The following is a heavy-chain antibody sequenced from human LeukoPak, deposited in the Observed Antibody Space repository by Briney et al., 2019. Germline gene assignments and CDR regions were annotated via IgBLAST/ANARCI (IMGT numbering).Heavy chain of an antibody. Sequence: PGGSLRLSCAASGFTFSSYEMNWVRQAPGKGLEWVSYISSSGSTIYYADSVKGRFTISRDNAKNSLYLQMNSLRAEDTAVYYCARVRVGVYRYMDVWGKGTTVTISS. CDR3: ARVRVGVYRYMDV. CDR2: ISSSGSTI. D-gene: IGHD6-13*01. J-gene: IGHJ6*03. CDR1: GFTFSSYE. V-gene: IGHV3-48*03.